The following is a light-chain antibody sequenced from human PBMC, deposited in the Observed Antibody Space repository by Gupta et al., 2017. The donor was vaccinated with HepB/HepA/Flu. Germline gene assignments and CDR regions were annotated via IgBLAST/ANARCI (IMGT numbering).Light chain of an antibody. J-gene: IGLJ3*02. CDR3: QTWGTGIRV. CDR2: LDSDGSH. CDR1: SGHSSYD. V-gene: IGLV4-69*01. Sequence: QPVLTQSPSASASLGASVKLTCTLSSGHSSYDIAWYQQQPEKGPRYLMKLDSDGSHSKGDGIPDRFSGSSSGADRHLTISSLQSEDEADYYCQTWGTGIRVFGGGTKLTVL.